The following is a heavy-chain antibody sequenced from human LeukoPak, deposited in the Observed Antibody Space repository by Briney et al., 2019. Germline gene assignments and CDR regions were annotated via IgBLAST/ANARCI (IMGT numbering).Heavy chain of an antibody. CDR1: GFTFSRYA. Sequence: TGGSLRLSCAASGFTFSRYAMHWVRQAPGKGLEWVAVISYDGSNKYYADPVKGRFTISRDNSKNTLYLQMNSLTTEDTAVYYCASSVTTVSLGRGFWGQGALVTVSS. CDR3: ASSVTTVSLGRGF. J-gene: IGHJ4*02. CDR2: ISYDGSNK. D-gene: IGHD4-17*01. V-gene: IGHV3-30*03.